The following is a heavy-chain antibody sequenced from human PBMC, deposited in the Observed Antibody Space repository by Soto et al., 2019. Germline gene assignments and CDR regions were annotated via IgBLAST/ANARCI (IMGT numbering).Heavy chain of an antibody. CDR3: AKDLSYYYYYYMDV. J-gene: IGHJ6*03. Sequence: EVQLLESGGGLVQPGGSLRLSCAASGFTFSSYAMSWVRQAPGKGLEWVSAISGSGGSTYYADSVKGRFTISRDNSKNTLYLQMNSLRAEDTAVYYWAKDLSYYYYYYMDVWGKGTTVTVSS. V-gene: IGHV3-23*01. CDR1: GFTFSSYA. CDR2: ISGSGGST.